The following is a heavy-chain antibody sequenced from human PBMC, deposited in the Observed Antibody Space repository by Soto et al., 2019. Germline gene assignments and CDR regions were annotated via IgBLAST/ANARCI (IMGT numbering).Heavy chain of an antibody. D-gene: IGHD6-13*01. CDR1: GGSVNSGSYY. Sequence: QVQLQESGPGLVKSSETLSLTCTVSGGSVNSGSYYWSWIRQPPGKGLEWIGYVHYSGSTNYNPSLKSRVTRSDDTSKNQISLKLSSVTAADTAMYYCARGKIAAAGTWRALNWFDPWGQGTLVTVSS. CDR2: VHYSGST. V-gene: IGHV4-61*01. CDR3: ARGKIAAAGTWRALNWFDP. J-gene: IGHJ5*02.